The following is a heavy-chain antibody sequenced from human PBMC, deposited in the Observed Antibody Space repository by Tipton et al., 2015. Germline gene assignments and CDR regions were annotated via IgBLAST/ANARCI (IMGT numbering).Heavy chain of an antibody. CDR2: ISGSSSTI. V-gene: IGHV3-48*02. D-gene: IGHD2-2*01. CDR1: GFIFSPYS. Sequence: SLRLSCAASGFIFSPYSMNWVRQAPGKGLEWIAYISGSSSTIHYADSVKGRFTISRDNAKNSLYLQMNSLRDEDTALYYCARVCNSSSCHSNYAMDVWGQGTTVTVSS. J-gene: IGHJ6*02. CDR3: ARVCNSSSCHSNYAMDV.